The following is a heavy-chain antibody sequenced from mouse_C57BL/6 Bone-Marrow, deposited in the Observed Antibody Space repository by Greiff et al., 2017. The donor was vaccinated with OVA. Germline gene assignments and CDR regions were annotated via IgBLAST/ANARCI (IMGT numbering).Heavy chain of an antibody. V-gene: IGHV1-55*01. D-gene: IGHD2-1*01. CDR2: IYPGSGST. CDR1: GYTFTSYW. CDR3: ATYGNYVRYWYFDV. Sequence: QVQLKQPGAELVKPGASVKMSCKASGYTFTSYWITWVKQRPGQGLEWIGDIYPGSGSTNYNEKFKSKATLTVDTSSSTAYMQLSSLTSEDSAVDYCATYGNYVRYWYFDVWGTGTTVTVSA. J-gene: IGHJ1*03.